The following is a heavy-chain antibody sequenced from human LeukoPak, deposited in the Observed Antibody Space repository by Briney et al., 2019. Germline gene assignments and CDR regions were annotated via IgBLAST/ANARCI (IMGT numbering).Heavy chain of an antibody. J-gene: IGHJ3*02. V-gene: IGHV4-59*01. D-gene: IGHD3-22*01. CDR1: GGSISSYY. CDR2: IYYSGST. CDR3: ARWYYDSSGHRRDAFDI. Sequence: PSETLSLTCTVSGGSISSYYWSWIRQPPGKGLGWIGYIYYSGSTNYNPSLKSRVTISVDTSKNQFSLKLSSVTAADTAVYYCARWYYDSSGHRRDAFDIWGQGTMVTVSS.